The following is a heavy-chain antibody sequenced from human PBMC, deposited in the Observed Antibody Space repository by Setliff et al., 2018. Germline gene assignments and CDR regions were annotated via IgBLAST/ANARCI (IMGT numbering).Heavy chain of an antibody. J-gene: IGHJ4*01. Sequence: ASVKVSCKASGGFSTHAISWVRQVPGQGLEWMGGIIPILGTTDYAQNFQGRVTITTDESTSSAYLEMSNLRSEDTAVYYCASALMRRVAVAGKSQFDYWGQGTLVTVSS. CDR1: GGFSTHA. CDR3: ASALMRRVAVAGKSQFDY. D-gene: IGHD6-19*01. CDR2: IIPILGTT. V-gene: IGHV1-69*05.